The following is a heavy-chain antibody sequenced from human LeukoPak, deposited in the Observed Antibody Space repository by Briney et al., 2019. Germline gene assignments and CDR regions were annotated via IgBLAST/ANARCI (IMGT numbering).Heavy chain of an antibody. D-gene: IGHD2-2*02. CDR3: ARDCSSSSCYRSGFDP. CDR1: GFTFSSYW. Sequence: PGGSLRLSCAASGFTFSSYWMHLFRQAPGKGLVWVSRINSDGSSTNYADSVKGRFTISRDNAKNTLYLQMNSLRAEDTAMYYCARDCSSSSCYRSGFDPWGQGTLVTVSS. V-gene: IGHV3-74*01. CDR2: INSDGSST. J-gene: IGHJ5*02.